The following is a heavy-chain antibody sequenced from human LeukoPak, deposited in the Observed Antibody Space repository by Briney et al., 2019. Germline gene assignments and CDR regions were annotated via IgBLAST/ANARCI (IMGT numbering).Heavy chain of an antibody. D-gene: IGHD3-3*01. CDR1: GFTFDDYA. CDR3: AKGRGITIFGVVIH. CDR2: ISWNSGSI. V-gene: IGHV3-9*03. J-gene: IGHJ4*02. Sequence: GGSLRLSCAASGFTFDDYAMHWVRQAPGKGLEWVSGISWNSGSIGYADSVKGRSTISRDNTKNSLYLQMNSLRAEDMALYYCAKGRGITIFGVVIHWGQGTLVTVSS.